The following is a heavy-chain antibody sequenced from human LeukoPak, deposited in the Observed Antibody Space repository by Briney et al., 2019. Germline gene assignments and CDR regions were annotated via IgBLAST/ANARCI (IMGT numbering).Heavy chain of an antibody. CDR2: ISSSSSYI. D-gene: IGHD6-19*01. V-gene: IGHV3-21*01. CDR3: ARAIAVAARPYYYYYMDV. J-gene: IGHJ6*03. CDR1: GFTFSSYS. Sequence: GGSLRLSCAASGFTFSSYSMNWVRQAPGKGLEWASSISSSSSYIYYADSVKGRFTISRDNAKNSLYLQMNSLRAEDTAVYYCARAIAVAARPYYYYYMDVWGKGTTATVSS.